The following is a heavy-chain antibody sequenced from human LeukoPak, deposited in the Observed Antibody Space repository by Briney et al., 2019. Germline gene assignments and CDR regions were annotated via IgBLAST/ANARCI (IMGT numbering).Heavy chain of an antibody. V-gene: IGHV1-8*01. CDR3: ARRGKGVLRYFDWLPPLGY. D-gene: IGHD3-9*01. CDR2: MNPNSGNT. J-gene: IGHJ4*02. CDR1: GYTFTSYD. Sequence: ASVKVSCKASGYTFTSYDINWVRQATGQGLEWMGWMNPNSGNTGYAQKFQGRVTMTRDTSISTAYMELSRLRSDDTAVYYCARRGKGVLRYFDWLPPLGYWGQGTLVTVSS.